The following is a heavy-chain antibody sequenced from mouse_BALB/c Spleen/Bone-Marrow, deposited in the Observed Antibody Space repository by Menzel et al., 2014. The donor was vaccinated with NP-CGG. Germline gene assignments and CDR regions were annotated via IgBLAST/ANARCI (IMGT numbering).Heavy chain of an antibody. Sequence: LQQSGSELVRPGVSVKLSCKASGYTFTSYWMHWVKQRPGQGPEWIGKIYPGSGSTNYDEKFKNKATLTVDTSSSTVYMQLSSLTSEDSAVYYCTGWEVRGYYAMDYWGQGTSVTVSS. D-gene: IGHD2-14*01. CDR2: IYPGSGST. J-gene: IGHJ4*01. CDR3: TGWEVRGYYAMDY. CDR1: GYTFTSYW. V-gene: IGHV1S22*01.